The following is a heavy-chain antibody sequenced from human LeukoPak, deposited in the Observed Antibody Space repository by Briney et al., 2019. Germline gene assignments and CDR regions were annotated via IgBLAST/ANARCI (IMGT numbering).Heavy chain of an antibody. CDR3: ARSTVGTSCCTAADY. J-gene: IGHJ4*02. CDR1: GFTFSTYA. Sequence: PGGSLRLSCAASGFTFSTYAMTWVRQAPGKGLEWVSGISAGGDRTYYADSVKGRFTISRDNSKNTLYLQMNSLRAEDTAEYYCARSTVGTSCCTAADYWGQGTLVTVSS. D-gene: IGHD1-26*01. CDR2: ISAGGDRT. V-gene: IGHV3-23*01.